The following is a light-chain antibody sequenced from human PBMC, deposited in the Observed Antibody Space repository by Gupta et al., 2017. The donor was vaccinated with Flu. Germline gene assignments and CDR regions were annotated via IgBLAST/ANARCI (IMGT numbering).Light chain of an antibody. CDR3: QQYSSYSGYS. CDR1: QSINNW. J-gene: IGKJ2*03. CDR2: QAS. V-gene: IGKV1-5*03. Sequence: PSNLSASVGDRVTITCRASQSINNWLAWYQQKPGKAPKLLIYQASILESGVPSRFSGSGSGTEFTLTISCLQADDFAAYYCQQYSSYSGYSFGQGTKVEIK.